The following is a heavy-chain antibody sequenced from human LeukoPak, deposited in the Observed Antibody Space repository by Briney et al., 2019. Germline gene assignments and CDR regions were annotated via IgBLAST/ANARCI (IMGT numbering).Heavy chain of an antibody. Sequence: GGSLRLSCAASGFTFSSYAMSWVRQAPGKGLEWVPAISSGGTTYYPDSVKGRFTISRDNSKNTLYLQMNSLRAEDTAVFYCARKGVLHAFDIWGQGTMVTVSS. CDR3: ARKGVLHAFDI. D-gene: IGHD4/OR15-4a*01. CDR2: ISSGGTT. CDR1: GFTFSSYA. J-gene: IGHJ3*02. V-gene: IGHV3-23*01.